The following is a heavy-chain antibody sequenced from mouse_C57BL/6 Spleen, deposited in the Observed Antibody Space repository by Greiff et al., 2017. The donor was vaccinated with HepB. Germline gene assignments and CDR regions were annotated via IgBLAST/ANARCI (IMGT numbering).Heavy chain of an antibody. Sequence: QVQLQQSGAELVKPGASVKISCKASGYAFSSYWMNWVKQRPGKGLEWIGQIYPGDGDTNYNGKFKGKATLTADKSSSTAYMRLSSLTSEDSAVYFCARWWNEAQANYWGQGTTLTVSS. J-gene: IGHJ2*01. CDR1: GYAFSSYW. CDR2: IYPGDGDT. CDR3: ARWWNEAQANY. D-gene: IGHD3-2*02. V-gene: IGHV1-80*01.